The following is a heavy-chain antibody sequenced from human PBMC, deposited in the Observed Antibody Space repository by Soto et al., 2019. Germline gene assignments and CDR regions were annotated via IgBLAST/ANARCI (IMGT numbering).Heavy chain of an antibody. CDR3: ARRLQWQLRPLDS. CDR2: INTLSSAI. CDR1: RFTFSDYY. D-gene: IGHD6-19*01. Sequence: GGTLRLSCAVSRFTFSDYYMTWIRQAPGKGLEWVSYINTLSSAIYYADSVKGRFTISRDNAKNSLYLQMNSLRAEDTAVYYCARRLQWQLRPLDSWGRGTLVTVSS. V-gene: IGHV3-11*01. J-gene: IGHJ4*02.